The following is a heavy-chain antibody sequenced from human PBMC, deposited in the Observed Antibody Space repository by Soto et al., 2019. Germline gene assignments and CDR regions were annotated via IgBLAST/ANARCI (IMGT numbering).Heavy chain of an antibody. Sequence: SETLSLTCTVSGGSISSYYWSWIRQPPGKGLEWIGYIYYSGSTNYNPSLKSRVTISVDTSKNQFSLKLSSVTAADTAVYYCARVLSYSSSSGAGHEYYGMDVWGQGTTVTVSS. V-gene: IGHV4-59*01. D-gene: IGHD6-6*01. CDR1: GGSISSYY. J-gene: IGHJ6*02. CDR2: IYYSGST. CDR3: ARVLSYSSSSGAGHEYYGMDV.